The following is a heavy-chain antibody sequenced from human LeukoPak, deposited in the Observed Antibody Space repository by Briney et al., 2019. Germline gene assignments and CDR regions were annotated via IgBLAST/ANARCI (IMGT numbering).Heavy chain of an antibody. CDR2: ISSSSSYI. CDR1: GFTFSSYS. J-gene: IGHJ4*02. V-gene: IGHV3-21*01. Sequence: GGSLRLSCAASGFTFSSYSMNWVRQAPGKGLEWVSSISSSSSYIYYADSVKGRFTISRDNAKNSLYLQMNGLRAEDTAVYYCAREWRWLQSPYHYFDYWGQGTLVTVSS. D-gene: IGHD5-24*01. CDR3: AREWRWLQSPYHYFDY.